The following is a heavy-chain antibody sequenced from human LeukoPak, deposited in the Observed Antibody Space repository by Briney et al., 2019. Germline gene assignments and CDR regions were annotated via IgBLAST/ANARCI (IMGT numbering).Heavy chain of an antibody. CDR1: GGSISSSSYY. J-gene: IGHJ5*02. D-gene: IGHD2-2*01. V-gene: IGHV4-61*05. CDR3: ARLEVVPAASNNWFDP. Sequence: SETLSLTCTVSGGSISSSSYYWGWIRQPPGKGLEWIGYIYYSGSTNYNPSLKSRVTISVDTSKNQFSLKLSSVTAADTAVYHCARLEVVPAASNNWFDPWGRGPLVTVSS. CDR2: IYYSGST.